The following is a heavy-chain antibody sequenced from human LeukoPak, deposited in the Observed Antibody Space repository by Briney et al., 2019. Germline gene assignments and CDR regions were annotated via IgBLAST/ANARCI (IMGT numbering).Heavy chain of an antibody. V-gene: IGHV3-30-3*01. CDR2: ISYDGSNK. J-gene: IGHJ4*02. D-gene: IGHD5-18*01. Sequence: GRSLRLSCAASGFTFSSYAMHWVRQAPGKGLEWVAVISYDGSNKYYADSVKGRFTISRDNSKNTLYLQMNSLRPEDTAVYYCARDSGFRVGYSFDYWGQGTLVTVSS. CDR3: ARDSGFRVGYSFDY. CDR1: GFTFSSYA.